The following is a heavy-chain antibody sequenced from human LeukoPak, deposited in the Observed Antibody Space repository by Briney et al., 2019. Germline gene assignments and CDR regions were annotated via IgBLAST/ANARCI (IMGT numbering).Heavy chain of an antibody. V-gene: IGHV4-34*01. CDR3: AFLFRGNSY. CDR2: INHSGST. J-gene: IGHJ4*02. Sequence: SETLSLTCAVYGGSFSGYYWSWIRQPPGKGLEWIGEINHSGSTNYNPSLKSRVTISVGTSKNQFSLKLSSVTAADTAVYYCAFLFRGNSYWGQGTLVTVSS. CDR1: GGSFSGYY. D-gene: IGHD3-10*01.